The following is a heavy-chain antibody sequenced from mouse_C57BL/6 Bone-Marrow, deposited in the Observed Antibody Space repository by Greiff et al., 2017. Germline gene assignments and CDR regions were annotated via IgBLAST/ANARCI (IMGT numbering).Heavy chain of an antibody. CDR2: IYPGSGNT. CDR3: ARGAYYYGSSFAY. D-gene: IGHD1-1*01. V-gene: IGHV1-76*01. Sequence: VQLQQSGAELVRPGASVKLSCKASGYTFTDYYINWVKQRPGQGLEWIARIYPGSGNTYYNEKFKGKATLTAEKSSSTAYMQLSSLTSEDSAVXFCARGAYYYGSSFAYWGQGTLVTGSA. J-gene: IGHJ3*01. CDR1: GYTFTDYY.